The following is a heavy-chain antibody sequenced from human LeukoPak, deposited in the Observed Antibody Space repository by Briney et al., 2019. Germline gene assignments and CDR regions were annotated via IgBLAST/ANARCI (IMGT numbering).Heavy chain of an antibody. D-gene: IGHD1/OR15-1a*01. CDR2: ISGSGGST. CDR1: GFTLSSHS. CDR3: AKYWVKQFDY. J-gene: IGHJ4*02. V-gene: IGHV3-23*01. Sequence: PGGSLRLSCAASGFTLSSHSMSWVRQAPGKGLEWVSAISGSGGSTYYADSVKGRFTISRDNSKNTLYLQMNSLRAEDTAVYYCAKYWVKQFDYWGQGTLVTVSS.